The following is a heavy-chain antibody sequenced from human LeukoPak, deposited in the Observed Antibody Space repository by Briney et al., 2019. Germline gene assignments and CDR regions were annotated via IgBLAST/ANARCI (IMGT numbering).Heavy chain of an antibody. J-gene: IGHJ4*02. D-gene: IGHD2-15*01. CDR2: IYHSGNT. CDR1: GYSISSGYY. Sequence: SETLSLTCAVSGYSISSGYYWGWIRQPPGKGLEWIGSIYHSGNTYYNPSLKSRVTMSVGMSNNQFSLKLNSVTAADTAVYFCTREKSATIVDYWGQGTLVTVSS. CDR3: TREKSATIVDY. V-gene: IGHV4-38-2*02.